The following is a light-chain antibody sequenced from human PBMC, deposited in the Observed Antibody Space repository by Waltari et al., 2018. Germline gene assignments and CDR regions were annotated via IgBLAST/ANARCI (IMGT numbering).Light chain of an antibody. CDR3: QQRSSWPLT. V-gene: IGKV3-11*01. Sequence: EIVLTQSPATLSLSTGQRATLPCRTSQSVSRCLAWYQQRPGQAPRLLIYDASTRATGIPARFSGSGSGTDFTLTISSLDPDDLAVYYCQQRSSWPLTFGGGTRVQIK. J-gene: IGKJ4*01. CDR2: DAS. CDR1: QSVSRC.